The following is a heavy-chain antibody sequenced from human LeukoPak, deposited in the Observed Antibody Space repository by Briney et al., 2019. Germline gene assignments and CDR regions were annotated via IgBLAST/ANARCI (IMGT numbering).Heavy chain of an antibody. Sequence: SVSVSCKASGYTFTNYGITWVRQAPGQGLDWMGWINCYQGSTKYAQNFQGRVTMTIETSTSTANMDLRRLRSDDTAIYFCARRDLGTITAGPFHYWGQGTLVAVSS. CDR1: GYTFTNYG. CDR2: INCYQGST. CDR3: ARRDLGTITAGPFHY. J-gene: IGHJ4*02. V-gene: IGHV1-18*01. D-gene: IGHD5-24*01.